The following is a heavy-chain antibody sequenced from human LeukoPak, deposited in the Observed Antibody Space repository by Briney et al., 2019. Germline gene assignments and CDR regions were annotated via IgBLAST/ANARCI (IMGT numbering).Heavy chain of an antibody. CDR3: AGEGDYWHRFEC. CDR2: IFHSGST. CDR1: GGSIRSYY. V-gene: IGHV4-59*01. Sequence: SETLSLTCTVSGGSIRSYYWSWIRQPPGKGLDWIGYIFHSGSTTFNPSLKSRVTISLDTSKNQFSLELTSVTAADTAVYYCAGEGDYWHRFECWGQGTLVTVSS. D-gene: IGHD4-17*01. J-gene: IGHJ4*02.